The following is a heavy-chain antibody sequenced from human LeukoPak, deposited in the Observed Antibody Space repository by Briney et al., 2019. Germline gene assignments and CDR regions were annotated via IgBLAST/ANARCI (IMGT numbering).Heavy chain of an antibody. V-gene: IGHV3-30-3*01. CDR1: GFSLSSYR. D-gene: IGHD1-1*01. J-gene: IGHJ5*02. Sequence: GGSLRLSCAASGFSLSSYRMNWVRQAPGKGLEWLAVISYDGSIRYYADSVKGRFTISRDNSNNTLHLQMNSLRAEDTALYYCAREDNPLWFDPWGQGTLVTVSS. CDR3: AREDNPLWFDP. CDR2: ISYDGSIR.